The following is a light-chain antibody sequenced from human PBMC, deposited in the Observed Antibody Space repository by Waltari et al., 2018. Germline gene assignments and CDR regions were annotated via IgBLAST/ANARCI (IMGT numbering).Light chain of an antibody. Sequence: QSVLIQPPSVSAIPGQRVTISCSGDTHNFGSNFLLWFQQAPQMAPKLLIHSSKQRPSGVPDRFSGSRSGTSASLAISGLQSEDEADYYCASWDDGLNGWMFGGGTKVTVL. CDR3: ASWDDGLNGWM. CDR1: THNFGSNF. CDR2: SSK. V-gene: IGLV1-44*01. J-gene: IGLJ3*02.